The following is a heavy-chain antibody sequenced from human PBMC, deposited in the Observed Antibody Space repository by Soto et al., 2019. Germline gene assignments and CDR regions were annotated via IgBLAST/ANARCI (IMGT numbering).Heavy chain of an antibody. Sequence: SVKVSCKASGFTFTSSAMQWVRQARGQRLEWIGWIVVGSGNTNYAQKFQERVTITRDMSTSIAYMELSSLRSEDTAVYYCAADLNYGDSAGTDYWGQGTLVTVSS. CDR2: IVVGSGNT. CDR3: AADLNYGDSAGTDY. J-gene: IGHJ4*02. CDR1: GFTFTSSA. D-gene: IGHD4-17*01. V-gene: IGHV1-58*02.